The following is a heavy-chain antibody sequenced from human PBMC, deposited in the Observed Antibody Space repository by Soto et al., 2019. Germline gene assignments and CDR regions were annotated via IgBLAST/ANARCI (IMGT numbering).Heavy chain of an antibody. CDR3: ARDLPRC. J-gene: IGHJ4*02. CDR1: GYTFTRYD. CDR2: MNPNSGNT. V-gene: IGHV1-8*01. Sequence: QVQLVQSGAEVKKPGASVKVSCKASGYTFTRYDINWVRQATGQGLEWMGWMNPNSGNTGYAQKFQGRVTITRSTSRCKAYMALSSLRCEDPAVYYCARDLPRCWGQGTRVTVCS.